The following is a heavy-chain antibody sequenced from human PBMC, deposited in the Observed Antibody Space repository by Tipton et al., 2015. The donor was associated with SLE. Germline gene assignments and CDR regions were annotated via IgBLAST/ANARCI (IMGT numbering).Heavy chain of an antibody. CDR2: INHSGST. CDR1: GGSISSGSYY. V-gene: IGHV4-39*07. CDR3: ARGQNHCTSGVCARNWFDP. J-gene: IGHJ5*02. D-gene: IGHD2-8*01. Sequence: LRLSCTVSGGSISSGSYYWSWIRQPPGKGLEWIGEINHSGSTNYNPSLKSRVTISVDTSKNQFSLKLSSVTAADTAVYYCARGQNHCTSGVCARNWFDPWGQGTLVTVSS.